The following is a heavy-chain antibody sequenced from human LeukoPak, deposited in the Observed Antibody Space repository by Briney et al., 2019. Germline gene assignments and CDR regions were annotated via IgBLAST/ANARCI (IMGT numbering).Heavy chain of an antibody. V-gene: IGHV3-64D*06. D-gene: IGHD2-8*01. CDR3: VRDLQGGSVSDSY. CDR1: GFTFSSYA. Sequence: PGGSLRLSCSASGFTFSSYAMYWVRQSPGKELEYVSAIGSNGGRTYYADSVKGRFTISRDNSKNTLHLQMSSLRAEDTALYYCVRDLQGGSVSDSYWGPGSLVTVSS. J-gene: IGHJ4*02. CDR2: IGSNGGRT.